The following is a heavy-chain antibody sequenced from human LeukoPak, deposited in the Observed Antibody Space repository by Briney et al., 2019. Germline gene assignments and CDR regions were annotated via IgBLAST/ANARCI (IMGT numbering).Heavy chain of an antibody. Sequence: SQTLSLTCAISGDSVPSNSAGWNWIRQSPSRGLEWLGRTYYRSKWYTDFAPFLRNRITINPDTSMNQFSLQLTSVTPEDTAVYYCARGGLISLAYTPLGAFDIWGQGTMVSVSS. CDR3: ARGGLISLAYTPLGAFDI. D-gene: IGHD3-16*01. J-gene: IGHJ3*02. V-gene: IGHV6-1*01. CDR2: TYYRSKWYT. CDR1: GDSVPSNSAG.